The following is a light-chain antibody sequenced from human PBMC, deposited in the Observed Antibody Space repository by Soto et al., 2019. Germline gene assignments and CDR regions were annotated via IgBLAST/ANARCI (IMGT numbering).Light chain of an antibody. Sequence: EIVMTQSPASLSVSPGESVTLSCRASQSVASNLAWYQQKPGQAPRLLIYGTSTRATGVPARCSGSGSGTDFTLTISSLQAADFAVYHCQHYNNWPITFGQGTRLDIK. CDR3: QHYNNWPIT. V-gene: IGKV3-15*01. J-gene: IGKJ5*01. CDR2: GTS. CDR1: QSVASN.